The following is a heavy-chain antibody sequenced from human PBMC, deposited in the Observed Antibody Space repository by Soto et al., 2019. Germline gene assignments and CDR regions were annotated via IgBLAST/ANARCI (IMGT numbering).Heavy chain of an antibody. CDR3: ARGPWLRSSFDY. CDR1: GGSFSGYY. J-gene: IGHJ4*02. CDR2: INHSGST. V-gene: IGHV4-34*01. Sequence: QVQLQQWGAGLLKPSETLSLTCAVYGGSFSGYYWSWIRQPPGKGLEWIGEINHSGSTNYNPSLKSRVTISVDTSKNQFSLKLSSVTVADTAVYYCARGPWLRSSFDYWGQGTLVTVSS. D-gene: IGHD5-12*01.